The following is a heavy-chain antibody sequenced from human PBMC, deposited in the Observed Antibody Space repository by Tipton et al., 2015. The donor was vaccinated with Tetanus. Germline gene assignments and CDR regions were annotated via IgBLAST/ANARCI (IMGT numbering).Heavy chain of an antibody. Sequence: SLRLSCAASGFTFSSYSMNWVRQAPGKGLEWVAAISYDGGNKHYANFVRGRFTISRDNSKNTLYLQMNSLRAEDTALYYCAKGYCSSTSCYSDYWGQGTLVTVSS. D-gene: IGHD2-2*02. CDR3: AKGYCSSTSCYSDY. J-gene: IGHJ4*02. CDR1: GFTFSSYS. CDR2: ISYDGGNK. V-gene: IGHV3-30*18.